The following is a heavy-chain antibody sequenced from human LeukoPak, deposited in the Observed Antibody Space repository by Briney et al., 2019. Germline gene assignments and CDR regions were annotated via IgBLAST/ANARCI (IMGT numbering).Heavy chain of an antibody. Sequence: ASVKVSCKASGYTFTGYYMHWVRQAPGQGLEWMGRINPNSGGTNYAQKFQGRVTMTRDTSISTAYMELSRLSSDDTAVYYCARLQGYSGYDWVFDYWGQGTLVTVSS. D-gene: IGHD5-12*01. CDR1: GYTFTGYY. J-gene: IGHJ4*02. CDR3: ARLQGYSGYDWVFDY. V-gene: IGHV1-2*06. CDR2: INPNSGGT.